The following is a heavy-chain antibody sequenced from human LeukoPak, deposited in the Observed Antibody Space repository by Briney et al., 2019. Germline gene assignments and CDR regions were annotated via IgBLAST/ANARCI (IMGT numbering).Heavy chain of an antibody. D-gene: IGHD1-26*01. CDR2: ISGSGGST. CDR1: GFTFSSYA. CDR3: AISRYSGSYPFDY. J-gene: IGHJ4*02. V-gene: IGHV3-23*01. Sequence: GGSLRLSCAASGFTFSSYAMSWVRQAPGKGLGWVSAISGSGGSTYYADSVKGRFTISRDNSKNTLYLQMNSLRAEDTAVYYCAISRYSGSYPFDYWGQGTLVTVSS.